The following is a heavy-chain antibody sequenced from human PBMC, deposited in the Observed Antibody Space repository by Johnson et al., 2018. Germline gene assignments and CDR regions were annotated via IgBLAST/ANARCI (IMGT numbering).Heavy chain of an antibody. J-gene: IGHJ1*01. CDR2: ISYDGSKK. Sequence: QVQLVESGGGVVQPGRSLRLSCAASGFTFSRYAMHWVRQAPGKGLEWVAVISYDGSKKYYADSVKGRFTISRDNSKNTLDLQINSRRAADTAVYYCARDRPGVAAAGPAEYFQHWGQGTLVTVSS. V-gene: IGHV3-30-3*01. D-gene: IGHD6-13*01. CDR3: ARDRPGVAAAGPAEYFQH. CDR1: GFTFSRYA.